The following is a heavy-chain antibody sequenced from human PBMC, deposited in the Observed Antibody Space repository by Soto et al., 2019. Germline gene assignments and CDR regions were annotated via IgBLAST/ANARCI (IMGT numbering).Heavy chain of an antibody. Sequence: PSETLSLTCTVSGGSISSYYWSWIRQPPGKGLEWIGYIYYSGSTNYNPSLKSRVTISVDTSKNQFSLKLSSVTAADTAVYYFARYHLCSSTSCYLDYYYMDVWGKGTTVTV. CDR2: IYYSGST. V-gene: IGHV4-59*01. D-gene: IGHD2-2*01. J-gene: IGHJ6*03. CDR3: ARYHLCSSTSCYLDYYYMDV. CDR1: GGSISSYY.